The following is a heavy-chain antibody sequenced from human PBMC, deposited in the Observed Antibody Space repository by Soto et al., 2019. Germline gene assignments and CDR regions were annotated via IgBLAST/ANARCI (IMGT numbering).Heavy chain of an antibody. V-gene: IGHV3-23*01. CDR3: AKKVNSGPGSQYFDY. D-gene: IGHD3-10*01. J-gene: IGHJ4*02. CDR2: FRTSGDGGTT. CDR1: GFTFSSYS. Sequence: GSLRLSCAASGFTFSSYSMSWVRQAPGKGLEWVSGFRTSGDGGTTYYADSVKGRFTISRDNSKNMLFLQMNSLRAEDTAIYYCAKKVNSGPGSQYFDYWGQGTLVTVSS.